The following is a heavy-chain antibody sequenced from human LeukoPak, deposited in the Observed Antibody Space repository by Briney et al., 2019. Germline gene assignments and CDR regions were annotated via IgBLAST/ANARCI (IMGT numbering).Heavy chain of an antibody. CDR1: GFTFRSHA. Sequence: HSGGSLRLSCVGSGFTFRSHAMSWVRQAPEKGLEFVSGIYENGGTTYYADSVKGRFSISRDNSKNTLYLQMGSLRGEDTAVYYCAKDFRIGYSAHFDYWGQGALVTVSS. D-gene: IGHD2-21*01. CDR3: AKDFRIGYSAHFDY. J-gene: IGHJ4*02. V-gene: IGHV3-23*01. CDR2: IYENGGTT.